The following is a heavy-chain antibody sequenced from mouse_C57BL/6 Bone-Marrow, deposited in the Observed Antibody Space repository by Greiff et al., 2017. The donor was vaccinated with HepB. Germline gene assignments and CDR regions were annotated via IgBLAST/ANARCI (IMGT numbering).Heavy chain of an antibody. D-gene: IGHD2-5*01. Sequence: VMLVESGPGLVAPSQSLSITCTVSGFSLTSYGVDWVRQPPGKGLEWLGVIWGGGSTNYNSALMSRLSISKDNSKSQVCLKMNSLQTDDTAMYYCAKLGSNWKFDYAMDYWGQGTSVTVSS. CDR1: GFSLTSYG. J-gene: IGHJ4*01. CDR2: IWGGGST. CDR3: AKLGSNWKFDYAMDY. V-gene: IGHV2-9*01.